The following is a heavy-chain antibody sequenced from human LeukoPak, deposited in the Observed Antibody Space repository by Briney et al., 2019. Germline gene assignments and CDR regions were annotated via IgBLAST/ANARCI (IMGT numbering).Heavy chain of an antibody. V-gene: IGHV1-2*02. CDR2: NNPNSGGT. D-gene: IGHD6-13*01. CDR3: ARVRIGQQLDKYYYYAMDV. J-gene: IGHJ6*02. CDR1: GYTFTDYY. Sequence: GASVKVSCKASGYTFTDYYMHWVRQAPGQGLEGMGWNNPNSGGTNYAQKFQGRVTMTTDTSLSTAYMEVSRLRSDDTAVYYCARVRIGQQLDKYYYYAMDVWGQGTTVTVSS.